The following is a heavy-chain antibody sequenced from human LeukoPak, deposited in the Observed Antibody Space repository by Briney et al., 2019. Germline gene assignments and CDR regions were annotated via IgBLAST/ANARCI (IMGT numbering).Heavy chain of an antibody. CDR2: ISGSGGST. CDR3: AKDLNLHDAFDI. J-gene: IGHJ3*02. CDR1: GFTFSSYG. Sequence: PGGSLRLSCAASGFTFSSYGMSWVRQAPGKGLEWVSAISGSGGSTYYADSVKGRFTISRDNSKNTLYLQMNSLRAEDTAVYYCAKDLNLHDAFDIWGQGTMVTVSS. V-gene: IGHV3-23*01.